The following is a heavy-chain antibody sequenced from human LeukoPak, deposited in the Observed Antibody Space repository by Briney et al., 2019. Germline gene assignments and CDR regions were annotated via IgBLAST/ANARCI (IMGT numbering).Heavy chain of an antibody. CDR1: GFTFSSNA. J-gene: IGHJ4*02. D-gene: IGHD2/OR15-2a*01. V-gene: IGHV3-23*01. Sequence: PGGSLRLSCAASGFTFSSNAMSWVRRAPGKGLEWVSGINYSGGSTYYADPVKGQFTISRDNSKNTLFLQLNNLRAEDTAVYFCSRLIIARTRFYFDYWGQGTLVTVSS. CDR3: SRLIIARTRFYFDY. CDR2: INYSGGST.